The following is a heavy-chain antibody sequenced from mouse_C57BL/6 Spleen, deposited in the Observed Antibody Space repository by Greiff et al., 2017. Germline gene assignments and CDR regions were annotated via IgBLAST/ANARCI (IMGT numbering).Heavy chain of an antibody. CDR3: ARQEGYFDY. J-gene: IGHJ2*01. CDR1: GFTFSSYG. CDR2: ISSGGSYT. V-gene: IGHV5-6*01. Sequence: EVNVVESGGDLVKPGGSLKLSCAASGFTFSSYGMSWVRQTPDKRLEWVATISSGGSYTYYPDSVKGRFTSSRDNAKNTLYLQMSSLKSEDTAMYYCARQEGYFDYWGQGTTLTVSS.